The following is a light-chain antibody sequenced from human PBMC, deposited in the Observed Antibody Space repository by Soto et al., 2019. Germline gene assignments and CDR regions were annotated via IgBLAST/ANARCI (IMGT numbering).Light chain of an antibody. V-gene: IGLV1-44*01. CDR2: SNN. CDR1: SXNIGSNT. J-gene: IGLJ1*01. Sequence: QSALTQPPSASGTPGQRVTISCSGSSXNIGSNTVNWYQQLPGTAPKLLIYSNNQRPSGVPDRFSGPKSGTSASLAISGLQSEDEADYYCAAWDDSMNGGVFGTGTKVTVL. CDR3: AAWDDSMNGGV.